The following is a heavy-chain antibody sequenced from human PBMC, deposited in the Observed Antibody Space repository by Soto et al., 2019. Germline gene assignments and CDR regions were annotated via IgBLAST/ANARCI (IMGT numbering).Heavy chain of an antibody. Sequence: SVKVSCKASGGTFSSYAISWVRQAPGQGLEWMGGIIPIFGTANYAQKFQGRVTITADESTSTAYMELSSLRSADTAVYYCARTRQLVMLRLTYYYYYGMDVWGQGTTVTVS. V-gene: IGHV1-69*13. D-gene: IGHD6-13*01. CDR1: GGTFSSYA. CDR3: ARTRQLVMLRLTYYYYYGMDV. J-gene: IGHJ6*02. CDR2: IIPIFGTA.